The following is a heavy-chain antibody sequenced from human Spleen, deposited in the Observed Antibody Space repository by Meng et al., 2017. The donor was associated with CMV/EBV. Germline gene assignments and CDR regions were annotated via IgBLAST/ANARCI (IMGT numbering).Heavy chain of an antibody. J-gene: IGHJ4*02. Sequence: EVQLVESGGGLSQPGGSLRLSWAASGFTVSSNYMSWVRQAPGKGLEWVSVIYSGGSTYYADSVKGRFTISRDNSKNTLYLQMNSLRAEDTAVYYCAREGYGSRVFDYWGQGTLVTVSS. CDR2: IYSGGST. CDR1: GFTVSSNY. V-gene: IGHV3-53*01. D-gene: IGHD2-15*01. CDR3: AREGYGSRVFDY.